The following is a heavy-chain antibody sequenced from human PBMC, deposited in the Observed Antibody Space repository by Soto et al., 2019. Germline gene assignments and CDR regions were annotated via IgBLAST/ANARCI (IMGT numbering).Heavy chain of an antibody. CDR3: ATHYHDSSGSEPYFDY. CDR1: GGSISSSNW. D-gene: IGHD3-22*01. CDR2: IYHSGST. Sequence: PSETLSLTCAVSGGSISSSNWWSWVRQPPGKGLEWIGEIYHSGSTNYNPSLKSRVTISVDKSKNQFSLKLSSVTAADTAVYYCATHYHDSSGSEPYFDYWGQGTLVTVSS. J-gene: IGHJ4*02. V-gene: IGHV4-4*02.